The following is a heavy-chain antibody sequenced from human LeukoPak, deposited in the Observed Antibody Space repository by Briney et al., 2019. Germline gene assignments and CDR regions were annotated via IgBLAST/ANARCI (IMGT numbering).Heavy chain of an antibody. CDR1: GGTFSSYA. V-gene: IGHV1-69*13. CDR2: IIPIFGTA. D-gene: IGHD5-12*01. Sequence: GASVKVSCKASGGTFSSYAISWVRQAPGQGLEWMGGIIPIFGTANYAQKFQGRVTITADESTSTAYMELSSLRSEDTAVYYRARDAGGYDFKYWGQGTLVTVSS. CDR3: ARDAGGYDFKY. J-gene: IGHJ4*02.